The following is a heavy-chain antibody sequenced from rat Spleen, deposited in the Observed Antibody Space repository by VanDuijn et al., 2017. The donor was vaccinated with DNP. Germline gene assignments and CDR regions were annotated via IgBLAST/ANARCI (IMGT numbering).Heavy chain of an antibody. J-gene: IGHJ4*01. Sequence: EVQLVGSGGGLVQSGRSLKLSCAGSGFTFSDEQRAWVRQAPTKGLYWVASISPDGGHTYYRDSVKGRFTISRDNARSTLSLLMVSLRSEDTATYYCITFEGRNACGQGTSVTVSS. CDR3: ITFEGRNA. CDR1: GFTFSDEQ. V-gene: IGHV5-20*01. D-gene: IGHD1-11*01. CDR2: ISPDGGHT.